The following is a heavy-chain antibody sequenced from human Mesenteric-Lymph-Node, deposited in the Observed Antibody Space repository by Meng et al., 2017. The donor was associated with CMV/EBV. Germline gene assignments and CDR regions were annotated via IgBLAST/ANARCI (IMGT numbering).Heavy chain of an antibody. CDR3: AKAYTSSRYGVDV. D-gene: IGHD6-13*01. CDR1: GFTFSSYA. J-gene: IGHJ6*02. Sequence: GESLKISCAASGFTFSSYAMSWVRQAPGKGLEWVSAISGSGGSTYYADSVKGRFTISRDNSKNTVYLQMNSLTAEDTAVYYCAKAYTSSRYGVDVWGQGTTVTVSS. CDR2: ISGSGGST. V-gene: IGHV3-23*01.